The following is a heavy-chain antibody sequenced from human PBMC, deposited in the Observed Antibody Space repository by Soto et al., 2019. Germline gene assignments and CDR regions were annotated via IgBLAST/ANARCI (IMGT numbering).Heavy chain of an antibody. CDR3: GSVRGIAEFDY. CDR2: ISAYNGNT. Sequence: ASVKLSCTASGDTFTIYGISWVRQAPGQGLEWMGWISAYNGNTNYAQKLQGRVTMTTDTSTSTAYMELRSLRSDDTAVYYCGSVRGIAEFDYWGQGTLVTVSS. D-gene: IGHD6-13*01. J-gene: IGHJ4*02. V-gene: IGHV1-18*01. CDR1: GDTFTIYG.